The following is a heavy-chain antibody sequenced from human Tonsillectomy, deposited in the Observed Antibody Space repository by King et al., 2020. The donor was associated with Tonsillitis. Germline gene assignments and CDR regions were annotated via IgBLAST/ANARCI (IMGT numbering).Heavy chain of an antibody. CDR2: ISSSSSYI. J-gene: IGHJ4*02. V-gene: IGHV3-21*01. CDR1: GFTFSSYS. Sequence: DVQLVESGGGLVKPGGSLRLSCAASGFTFSSYSMNWVRQAPGKGLEWVSSISSSSSYIYYVDSVKGRFTISRDNAKNSLYLQMNSLRAEDTAVYYCARDNYYDILTGNDYWGQGTLVTVSS. D-gene: IGHD3-9*01. CDR3: ARDNYYDILTGNDY.